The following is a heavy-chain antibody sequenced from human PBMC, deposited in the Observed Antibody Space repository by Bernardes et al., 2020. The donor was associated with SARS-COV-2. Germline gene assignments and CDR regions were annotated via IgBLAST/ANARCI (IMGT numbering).Heavy chain of an antibody. J-gene: IGHJ6*01. V-gene: IGHV1-18*04. CDR2: ISVYNGNT. CDR1: GYTFISYS. Sequence: ASVKVSCKASGYTFISYSINWVRQAPGQGLEWMGWISVYNGNTNYAQKLQGRVTMTTDTSTSTAYMELRSLRSDDTAVDYCARDCSGGSCYSVSYYYGMDVGG. D-gene: IGHD2-15*01. CDR3: ARDCSGGSCYSVSYYYGMDV.